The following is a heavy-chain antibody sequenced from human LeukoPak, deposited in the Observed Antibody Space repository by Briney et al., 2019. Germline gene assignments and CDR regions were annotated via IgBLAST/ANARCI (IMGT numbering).Heavy chain of an antibody. V-gene: IGHV1-69*06. J-gene: IGHJ5*01. Sequence: ASVKVSCKASGGTFSSYAISWVRQAPGQGLEWMGGIIPIFGTANYAQKFQGRLTIRADKSTNTAHMELSSLTSDDSAVYFCARAGNGWFDSWGQGTLVTVSS. CDR2: IIPIFGTA. CDR3: ARAGNGWFDS. D-gene: IGHD2-8*01. CDR1: GGTFSSYA.